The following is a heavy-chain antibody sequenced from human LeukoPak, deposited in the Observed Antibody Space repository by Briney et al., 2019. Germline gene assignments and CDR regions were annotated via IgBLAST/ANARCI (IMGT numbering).Heavy chain of an antibody. CDR2: VNLQGST. CDR1: GGSISNTNW. V-gene: IGHV4-4*02. Sequence: SETLSLTCGVSGGSISNTNWWTWVRQPPGKGLEWIGEVNLQGSTDYNPSLKSRVAISVDKSENHISLKLTSATAADTAVYYCAREGGPYRPLDYSGQGTLVTVAS. CDR3: AREGGPYRPLDY. J-gene: IGHJ4*02.